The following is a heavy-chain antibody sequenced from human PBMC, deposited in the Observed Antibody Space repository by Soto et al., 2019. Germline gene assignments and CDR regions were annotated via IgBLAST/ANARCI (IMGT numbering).Heavy chain of an antibody. J-gene: IGHJ4*02. CDR2: IYSSGST. CDR1: GGSISSRNW. D-gene: IGHD2-21*02. Sequence: SETLSLTCAVSGGSISSRNWWSWVRQSPGKGLEWIGEIYSSGSTNHNPSLKSRVTISVDKSKNQFSLKLNSVTAADTAVYYCARNGGNSNFDYWGQGTLVTVSS. V-gene: IGHV4-4*02. CDR3: ARNGGNSNFDY.